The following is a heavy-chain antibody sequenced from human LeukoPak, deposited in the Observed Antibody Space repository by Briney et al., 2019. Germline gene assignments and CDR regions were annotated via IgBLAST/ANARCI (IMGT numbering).Heavy chain of an antibody. CDR3: ARDHRVSSSGSYYGWFEP. Sequence: ASVKVSCKASGYTFTGYYMHWVRQAPGQGLEWMGWINPNSGGTNYAQKFQGRVTMTRDTSISTAYTELGRLRSDDTAVYYCARDHRVSSSGSYYGWFEPWGQGTLVTVSS. D-gene: IGHD3-10*01. CDR1: GYTFTGYY. J-gene: IGHJ5*02. CDR2: INPNSGGT. V-gene: IGHV1-2*02.